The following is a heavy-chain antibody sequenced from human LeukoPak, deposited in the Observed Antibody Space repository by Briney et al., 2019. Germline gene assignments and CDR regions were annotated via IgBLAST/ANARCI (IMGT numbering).Heavy chain of an antibody. CDR2: IYNSGNT. V-gene: IGHV4-4*07. Sequence: PSETLSLTCTVSGGSISTNYWIWIRQPAGKGREWIGRIYNSGNTNSSPALVSRVNMSADTSKNQFSLKLSSVTAADTAVYYCARGTFDSSGYYLSDYWGQGTLVTVSS. CDR3: ARGTFDSSGYYLSDY. CDR1: GGSISTNY. J-gene: IGHJ4*02. D-gene: IGHD3-22*01.